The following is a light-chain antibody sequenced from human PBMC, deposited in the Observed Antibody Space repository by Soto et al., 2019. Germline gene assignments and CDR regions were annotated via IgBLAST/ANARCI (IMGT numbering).Light chain of an antibody. Sequence: EVVLTQSPGTLSLSPGDRATLSCRASQSVRSNYLAWYQQKAGQPPRLLIFGASSRATGIPDRFGGSGSGTDFSLTISRLEPEDFAVYYCQQYGDSPESFGPGTKVDIK. CDR3: QQYGDSPES. V-gene: IGKV3-20*01. CDR2: GAS. J-gene: IGKJ3*01. CDR1: QSVRSNY.